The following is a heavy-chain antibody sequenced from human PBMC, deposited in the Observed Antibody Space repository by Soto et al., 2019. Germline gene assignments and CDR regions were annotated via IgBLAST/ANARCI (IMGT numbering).Heavy chain of an antibody. CDR3: ATDSKVATIFTHQEQYYFYMDV. D-gene: IGHD5-12*01. CDR1: GDRVTVEF. CDR2: FDPEDGET. Sequence: SWKVPGDRVTVEFVDRLLHTPKKGLEWMGSFDPEDGETIYAQKFQGRVTMTADTSTDTAYMELSSLRSEDTAVYFCATDSKVATIFTHQEQYYFYMDVWDKGTTVTVSS. J-gene: IGHJ6*03. V-gene: IGHV1-24*01.